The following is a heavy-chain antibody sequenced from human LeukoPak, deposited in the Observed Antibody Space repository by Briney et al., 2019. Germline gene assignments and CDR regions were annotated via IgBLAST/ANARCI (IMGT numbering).Heavy chain of an antibody. J-gene: IGHJ4*02. CDR3: ARGPNSNWSGLDF. V-gene: IGHV3-74*01. D-gene: IGHD6-6*01. CDR1: GFSFSGHW. CDR2: ISPTGSTT. Sequence: GGSLRLSCTASGFSFSGHWMHWARQLPGKGLVWVSRISPTGSTTSYADSVKGRFTVSRDNAKNTLFLQVNNLRAEDTAVYYCARGPNSNWSGLDFWGQGTLLTVSS.